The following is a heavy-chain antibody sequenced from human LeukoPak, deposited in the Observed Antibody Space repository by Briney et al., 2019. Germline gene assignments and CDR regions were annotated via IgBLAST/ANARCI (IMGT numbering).Heavy chain of an antibody. J-gene: IGHJ4*02. CDR2: ISYDGSNK. CDR3: AKDRSGYGSGSYSFDY. D-gene: IGHD3-10*01. CDR1: GFTFSSYR. Sequence: GGSLRLSCAASGFTFSSYRMHWVRQAPGKGLEWVAVISYDGSNKYYADSVKGRFTISRDNSKNTLYLQMNSLRVEDTAVYYCAKDRSGYGSGSYSFDYWGQGTLVTVSS. V-gene: IGHV3-30*18.